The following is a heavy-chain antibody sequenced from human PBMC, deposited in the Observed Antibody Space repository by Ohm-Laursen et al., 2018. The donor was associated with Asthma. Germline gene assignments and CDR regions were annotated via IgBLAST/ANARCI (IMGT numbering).Heavy chain of an antibody. J-gene: IGHJ3*02. Sequence: GSLRLSCAASGYTFSRYSIHWVRQIPGKGLEWVASISTASSFIYYADSVRGRFTISRDNAKNSLYLQMNSLRAEDTAVYYCARDRSSYCTGGVCYSNAFDIWGQGTMVTVSS. D-gene: IGHD2-8*02. CDR1: GYTFSRYS. CDR3: ARDRSSYCTGGVCYSNAFDI. CDR2: ISTASSFI. V-gene: IGHV3-21*01.